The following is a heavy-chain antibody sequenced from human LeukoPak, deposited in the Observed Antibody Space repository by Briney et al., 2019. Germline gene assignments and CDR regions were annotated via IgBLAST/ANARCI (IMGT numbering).Heavy chain of an antibody. CDR2: ITYDGYYK. D-gene: IGHD3-10*01. V-gene: IGHV3-30*03. CDR1: GFTFTNYG. Sequence: PGRSLRLSCAASGFTFTNYGMHWVRQAPGKGLEWVALITYDGYYKYYSDSVKGRFTISSDPSKNTLYLQMNSLRAEDTAVYYCARDLSPVVRASPMGYWGQGTPVTVSS. CDR3: ARDLSPVVRASPMGY. J-gene: IGHJ4*02.